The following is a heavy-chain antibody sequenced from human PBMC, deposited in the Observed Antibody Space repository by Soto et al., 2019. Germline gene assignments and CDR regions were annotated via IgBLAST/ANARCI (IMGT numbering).Heavy chain of an antibody. V-gene: IGHV4-34*01. CDR3: ARGLYYDFWSGYYGGSYYYYMDV. D-gene: IGHD3-3*01. J-gene: IGHJ6*03. CDR2: INHSGST. Sequence: SETLSLTCAVYGGSFSGYCWSWIRQPPGKGLEWIGEINHSGSTNYNPSLKSRVTISVDTSKNQFSLKLSSVTAADTAVYYCARGLYYDFWSGYYGGSYYYYMDVWGKGTTVTVSS. CDR1: GGSFSGYC.